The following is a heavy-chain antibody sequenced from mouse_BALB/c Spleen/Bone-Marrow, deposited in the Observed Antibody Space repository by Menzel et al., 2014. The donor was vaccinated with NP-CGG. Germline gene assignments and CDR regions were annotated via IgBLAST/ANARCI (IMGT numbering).Heavy chain of an antibody. Sequence: EVQGVESGGGLVQPGGSLKLSCAASGFDISRYWMSWVRQAPGKGLEWIGEINPDSSTINYTPSLKDKFIISRDNAKNTLYLQMSKVRSEDTALYYCARLGYYGTMEYWGQGTSVTVSS. CDR1: GFDISRYW. CDR3: ARLGYYGTMEY. D-gene: IGHD1-1*01. CDR2: INPDSSTI. J-gene: IGHJ4*01. V-gene: IGHV4-1*02.